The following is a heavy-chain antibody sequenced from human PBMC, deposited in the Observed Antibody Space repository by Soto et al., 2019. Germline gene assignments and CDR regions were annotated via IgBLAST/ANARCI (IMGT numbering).Heavy chain of an antibody. CDR3: ASDGTLYDSSAYYYLY. CDR2: ITPMFGTT. Sequence: QVQLVQSGAEVKKPGSSVKVSCKASGGTFSRYTITWVRQAPGQGLEWMGGITPMFGTTNYAQKFQGRVTITADESTSTADMELSSLRSEDKAMYYCASDGTLYDSSAYYYLYWCQGTLVTVSS. CDR1: GGTFSRYT. J-gene: IGHJ4*02. V-gene: IGHV1-69*01. D-gene: IGHD3-22*01.